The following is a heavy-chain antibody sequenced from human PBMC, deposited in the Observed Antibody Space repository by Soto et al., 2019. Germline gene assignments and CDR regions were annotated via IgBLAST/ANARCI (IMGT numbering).Heavy chain of an antibody. J-gene: IGHJ3*02. CDR3: ASQGPRYDSSGWPHAFDI. CDR2: ISGSGGST. Sequence: GGSLRLSCAASGFTFSSYAMSWVRQAPGKGLEWVSAISGSGGSTYYADSVKGRFTISRDNSKNTLYLQMNSLRAEDTAVYYCASQGPRYDSSGWPHAFDIWGQGTMVTVSS. D-gene: IGHD3-22*01. V-gene: IGHV3-23*01. CDR1: GFTFSSYA.